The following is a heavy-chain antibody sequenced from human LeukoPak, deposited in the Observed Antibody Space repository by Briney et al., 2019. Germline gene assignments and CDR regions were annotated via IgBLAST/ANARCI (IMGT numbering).Heavy chain of an antibody. V-gene: IGHV4-38-2*01. CDR3: ARPTRGYCSGGSCYATPHGWFDP. CDR2: IYHSGST. J-gene: IGHJ5*02. CDR1: GYSISSGYY. Sequence: KPSETLSLTCAVSGYSISSGYYWRWLRQPPGKGLEWIGSIYHSGSTYYNPSLKSRVTISVDTSKNQFSLKLSSVTAAVTAVYYCARPTRGYCSGGSCYATPHGWFDPWGQGTLVTVSS. D-gene: IGHD2-15*01.